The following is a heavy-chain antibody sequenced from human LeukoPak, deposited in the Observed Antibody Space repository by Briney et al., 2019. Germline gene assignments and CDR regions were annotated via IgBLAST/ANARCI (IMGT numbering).Heavy chain of an antibody. CDR3: ARDLGPGQYYYYYIDV. Sequence: GGSLRLSCAASEFTFSSYWMSWVRQAPGKGLEWVANIKQDGSEKYYVDSAKGRFTISRDNAKNSLYLQMNSLRAEDTAVYYCARDLGPGQYYYYYIDVWGKGTTVTVSS. CDR1: EFTFSSYW. V-gene: IGHV3-7*01. CDR2: IKQDGSEK. J-gene: IGHJ6*03.